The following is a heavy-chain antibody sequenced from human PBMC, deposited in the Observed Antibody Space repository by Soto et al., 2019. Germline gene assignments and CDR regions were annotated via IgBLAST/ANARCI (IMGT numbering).Heavy chain of an antibody. V-gene: IGHV4-4*07. CDR3: ARDGVGQSFYDY. J-gene: IGHJ4*02. D-gene: IGHD3-10*01. CDR1: VGSISSYY. Sequence: SETLSLTCTVSVGSISSYYWTWIRQPAGKGLEWIGRIYTSGSTNYNPSLKSRVTMSVDTSKNQFSLKLSSVTAADTAVYYCARDGVGQSFYDYWGQGTLVTVSS. CDR2: IYTSGST.